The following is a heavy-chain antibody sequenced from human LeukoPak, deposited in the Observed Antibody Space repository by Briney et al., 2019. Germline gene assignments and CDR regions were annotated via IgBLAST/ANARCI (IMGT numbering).Heavy chain of an antibody. CDR1: GYSISSGYY. Sequence: SETLSLTCTVSGYSISSGYYWGWIRQPPGKGLEWIGSIYHSGSTYYNPSLKSRATISVDTSKNQFSLRLKSVTAADTSIYYCARPRSRISWFDPWGQGTLVTVSS. D-gene: IGHD2-15*01. CDR3: ARPRSRISWFDP. V-gene: IGHV4-38-2*02. CDR2: IYHSGST. J-gene: IGHJ5*02.